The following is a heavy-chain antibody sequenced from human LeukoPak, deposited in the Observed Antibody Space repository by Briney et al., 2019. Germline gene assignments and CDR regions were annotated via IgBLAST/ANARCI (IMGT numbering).Heavy chain of an antibody. CDR1: GFSLSSYW. V-gene: IGHV3-7*01. CDR2: IKQDESEK. J-gene: IGHJ3*01. D-gene: IGHD5-12*01. Sequence: GGSLRLSCAASGFSLSSYWMSWVRQAPGKGLEWVANIKQDESEKDYVDSVKGRFTISRDNAKNSLYLQMISLGPDDTAVYYCARDGVVDGGYASGGFDLWGLGTLVTVSS. CDR3: ARDGVVDGGYASGGFDL.